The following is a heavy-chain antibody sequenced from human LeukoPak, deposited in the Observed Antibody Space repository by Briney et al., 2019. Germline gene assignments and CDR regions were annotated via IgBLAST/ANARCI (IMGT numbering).Heavy chain of an antibody. Sequence: SETLSLTCTVSGGSISSYYWSWIRQPPGKGLEWIGYIYYSGSTNYNPSLKSRVTISVDTSKNQFSLKLSSVTAADTAVYYCARGPGHPGLYYYYYMDVWGKGTTVTVSS. CDR1: GGSISSYY. CDR3: ARGPGHPGLYYYYYMDV. J-gene: IGHJ6*03. CDR2: IYYSGST. V-gene: IGHV4-59*12. D-gene: IGHD1-14*01.